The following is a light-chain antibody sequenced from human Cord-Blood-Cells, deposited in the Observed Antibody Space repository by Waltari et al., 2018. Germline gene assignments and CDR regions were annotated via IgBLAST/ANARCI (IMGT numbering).Light chain of an antibody. V-gene: IGLV2-11*01. Sequence: QSALPQPRPVSGPPGHSVPIPCTGTSSDFGGYNYVTWYQQHPGKAPKLMIYDGSKRPSGVPDRLSGSKSGNTASLTISGLQAEDEADYYCCSYAGSYTYVFGTGTKVTVL. CDR3: CSYAGSYTYV. CDR2: DGS. CDR1: SSDFGGYNY. J-gene: IGLJ1*01.